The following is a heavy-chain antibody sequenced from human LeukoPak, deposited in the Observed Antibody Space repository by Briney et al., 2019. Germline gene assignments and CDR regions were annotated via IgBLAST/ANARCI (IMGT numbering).Heavy chain of an antibody. CDR1: GFTFSSYA. V-gene: IGHV3-23*01. CDR2: ISGSGGST. Sequence: GGSLRLSCAASGFTFSSYAMSWVRQAPGKGLGWVSAISGSGGSTYYADSVKGRFTISRDNSKNTLYLQMNSLRAEDTAVYYCAKGTQALIDYYYYGMDVWGQGTTVTVSS. J-gene: IGHJ6*02. CDR3: AKGTQALIDYYYYGMDV. D-gene: IGHD2-21*01.